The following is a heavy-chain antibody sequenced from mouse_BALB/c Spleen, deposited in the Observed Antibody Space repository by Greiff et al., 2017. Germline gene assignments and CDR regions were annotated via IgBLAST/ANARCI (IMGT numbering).Heavy chain of an antibody. J-gene: IGHJ3*01. V-gene: IGHV2-2*02. CDR2: IWSGGST. Sequence: VKLQESGPGLVQPSQSLSITCTVSGFSLTSYGVHWVRQSPGKGLEWLGVIWSGGSTDYNAAFISRLSISKDNSKSQVFFKMNSLQANDTAIYYCARREDCNYVFWCAYWGQGTLVTVSA. CDR3: ARREDCNYVFWCAY. D-gene: IGHD2-1*01. CDR1: GFSLTSYG.